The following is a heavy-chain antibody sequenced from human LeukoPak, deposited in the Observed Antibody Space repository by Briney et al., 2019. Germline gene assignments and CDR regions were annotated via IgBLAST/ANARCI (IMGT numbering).Heavy chain of an antibody. CDR3: ARDRVTIFGVVIISGPFDY. V-gene: IGHV4-4*07. CDR2: IYTSGST. Sequence: PSETLSLTCTVSGGSISSYYWSWIRQPAGKGLEWIGRIYTSGSTNYNPSLKSRVTMSVDTSKNQFSLKLSSVTAADTAVYYCARDRVTIFGVVIISGPFDYWGQGTLVTVSS. D-gene: IGHD3-3*01. CDR1: GGSISSYY. J-gene: IGHJ4*02.